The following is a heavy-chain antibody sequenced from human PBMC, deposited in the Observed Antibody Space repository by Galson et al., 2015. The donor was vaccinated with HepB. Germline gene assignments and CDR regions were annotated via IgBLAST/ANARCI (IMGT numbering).Heavy chain of an antibody. CDR1: GYTFTTYG. Sequence: SCKASGYTFTTYGISWVRQAPGQGLEWMGWISGYKGNTYYAQKFQGRVTTTTDTSTSTAYMELRSLRSDDTAVYYCARDLYYYDSSGYYSNVFDIWGQGTMVTVSS. V-gene: IGHV1-18*01. CDR2: ISGYKGNT. J-gene: IGHJ3*02. D-gene: IGHD3-22*01. CDR3: ARDLYYYDSSGYYSNVFDI.